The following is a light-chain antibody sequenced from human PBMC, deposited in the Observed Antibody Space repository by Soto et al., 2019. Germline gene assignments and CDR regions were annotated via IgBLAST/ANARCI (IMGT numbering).Light chain of an antibody. CDR3: QQSHSTPRT. V-gene: IGKV1-5*03. CDR2: KAS. CDR1: QTISSW. Sequence: DIRMNQSPSALSGSGGDRGTRSSRASQTISSWLAWYQQKPGKAPKLLIYKASTLKSGVPSRFSGSGSGTDFSLTISSLQPDDSATYYCQQSHSTPRTFGQGTKLDIK. J-gene: IGKJ1*01.